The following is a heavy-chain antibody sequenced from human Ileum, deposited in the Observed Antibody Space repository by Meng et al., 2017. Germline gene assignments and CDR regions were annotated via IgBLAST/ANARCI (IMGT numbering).Heavy chain of an antibody. Sequence: VHRQSWGHVLVKPSGTLALTCTVPGGSISSSNWGTWVPQAPGKGLEWIEEIYHSGSPNYNPSLKSRVTISVDKSQNQFSLKLHSVTAADTAVYYCARVVGGPASMSGWFDPWGQGTLVTVSS. V-gene: IGHV4-4*02. CDR3: ARVVGGPASMSGWFDP. J-gene: IGHJ5*01. CDR2: IYHSGSP. D-gene: IGHD2-2*01. CDR1: GGSISSSNW.